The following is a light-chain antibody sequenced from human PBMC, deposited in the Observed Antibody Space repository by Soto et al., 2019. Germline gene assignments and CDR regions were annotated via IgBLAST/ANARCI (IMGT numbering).Light chain of an antibody. CDR3: MQGTHWPPT. J-gene: IGKJ1*01. CDR2: KAS. V-gene: IGKV2-30*01. Sequence: DVVMTQSPLSLPVTLGQPASISCRSSQSLVYSDGNAYLNWFQQRPGQSPRRLIYKASNRDSGVPDRFSDSGSGTDFTLQINRVEAEDVGISYCMQGTHWPPTFGRGTRVEIK. CDR1: QSLVYSDGNAY.